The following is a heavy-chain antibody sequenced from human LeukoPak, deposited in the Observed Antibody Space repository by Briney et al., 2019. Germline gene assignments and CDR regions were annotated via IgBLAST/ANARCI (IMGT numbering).Heavy chain of an antibody. Sequence: ASVTVSCTASGYTFTVYYMHWVRQAPGQGLEWMGWINPNSGGTNYAQKFQGRVTMTRDTSISTAYMELSRLRSDDTAVYYCARSRIVGATSTVAYWGQGTLVTVSS. D-gene: IGHD1-26*01. V-gene: IGHV1-2*02. CDR1: GYTFTVYY. CDR2: INPNSGGT. J-gene: IGHJ4*02. CDR3: ARSRIVGATSTVAY.